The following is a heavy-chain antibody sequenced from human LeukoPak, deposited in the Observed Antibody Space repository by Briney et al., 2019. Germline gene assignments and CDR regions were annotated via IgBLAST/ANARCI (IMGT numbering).Heavy chain of an antibody. CDR2: IKQDGSKK. D-gene: IGHD6-6*01. CDR3: ARVEYTSSSGISYFDY. V-gene: IGHV3-7*04. J-gene: IGHJ4*02. CDR1: GFTFSSYW. Sequence: GGSLRLSCAASGFTFSSYWMSWVRQAPGKGLEWVANIKQDGSKKYYVDSVKGRFTISRDNAKNSLYLQMNSLRAEDTAVYYCARVEYTSSSGISYFDYWGQGALVTVSS.